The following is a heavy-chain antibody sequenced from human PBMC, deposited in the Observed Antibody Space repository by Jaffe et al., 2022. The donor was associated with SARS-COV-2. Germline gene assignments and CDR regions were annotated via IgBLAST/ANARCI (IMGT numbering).Heavy chain of an antibody. Sequence: QLQLQESGPGLVKPSETLSLTCTVSGGSISSYTYYWGWIRQPPGKGLEWVGSIDYTGRTYYNPALKSRVTISVDTSENQFSLKLSSVTAADTAVYYCARDSSGYYRLLDIWGQGTMVAVSS. CDR1: GGSISSYTYY. V-gene: IGHV4-39*02. J-gene: IGHJ3*02. D-gene: IGHD3-22*01. CDR3: ARDSSGYYRLLDI. CDR2: IDYTGRT.